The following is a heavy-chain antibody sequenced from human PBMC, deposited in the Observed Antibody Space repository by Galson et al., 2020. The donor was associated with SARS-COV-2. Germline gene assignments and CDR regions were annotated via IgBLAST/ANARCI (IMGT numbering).Heavy chain of an antibody. Sequence: SQTLSLTCALSGDSVSSNSAAWTWIRQSPSRGLEWLGRTYYRSKWYNDYAESVKSRITITPDTSENQFSLQLNSVTPEDTAGYYCARLALSTVTAGLDYWGQGTLVSVSS. CDR1: GDSVSSNSAA. V-gene: IGHV6-1*01. J-gene: IGHJ4*02. CDR2: TYYRSKWYN. CDR3: ARLALSTVTAGLDY. D-gene: IGHD4-17*01.